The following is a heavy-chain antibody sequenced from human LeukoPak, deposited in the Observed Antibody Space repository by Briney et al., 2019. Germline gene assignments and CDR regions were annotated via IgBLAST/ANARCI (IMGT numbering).Heavy chain of an antibody. D-gene: IGHD3-3*01. Sequence: GASVKVSCKASGYTFTSYGISWVRQAPGQGLEWMGWISAYNGNTNYAQKLQGRVTMTTDTSTSTAYMELRSLRSDDTAVYYCARDHVDYYDFWSGYYLPDYWGQGTLVTVSS. CDR3: ARDHVDYYDFWSGYYLPDY. V-gene: IGHV1-18*01. CDR1: GYTFTSYG. J-gene: IGHJ4*02. CDR2: ISAYNGNT.